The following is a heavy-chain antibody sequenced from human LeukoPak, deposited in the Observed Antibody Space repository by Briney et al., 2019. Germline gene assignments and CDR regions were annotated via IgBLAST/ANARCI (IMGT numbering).Heavy chain of an antibody. CDR2: ISGSGGST. Sequence: GGSLRLSCAASGFTFSSYAMSWVRQAPGKGLEWVSAISGSGGSTYYADSVKGRFTISRDNSKNTLYLQMNSLRAEDTAVYYCAKDKPTYCSSTSCYHDAFDIWGQGTMVTVSS. CDR3: AKDKPTYCSSTSCYHDAFDI. CDR1: GFTFSSYA. J-gene: IGHJ3*02. V-gene: IGHV3-23*01. D-gene: IGHD2-2*01.